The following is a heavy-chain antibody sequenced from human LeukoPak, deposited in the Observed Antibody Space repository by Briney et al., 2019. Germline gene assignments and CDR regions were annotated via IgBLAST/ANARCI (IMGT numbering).Heavy chain of an antibody. V-gene: IGHV4-30-4*08. CDR2: IYYSGST. CDR3: ARGVVGALLGY. Sequence: PSETLSLTCTVSGGSISSGDYYWSWIRQPPRKGLEWIGYIYYSGSTYYSPSLKSRVTISVDTSKNQFSLKLSPVTAADTAVYYCARGVVGALLGYWGQGTLVTVSS. J-gene: IGHJ4*02. CDR1: GGSISSGDYY. D-gene: IGHD1-26*01.